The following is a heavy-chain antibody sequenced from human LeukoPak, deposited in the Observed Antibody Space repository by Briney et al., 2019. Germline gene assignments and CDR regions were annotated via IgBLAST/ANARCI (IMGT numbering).Heavy chain of an antibody. CDR2: ISGSGGST. Sequence: GGSLRLSCAASGFTFSSYAMSWVRQAPGKGLEWVSAISGSGGSTYYADSVKGRFTISRDNSKNTLYLQMNSLRAEDTAVYYCAKTHDSSGPGNPMGDYWGQGTLVTVSS. D-gene: IGHD3-22*01. CDR3: AKTHDSSGPGNPMGDY. CDR1: GFTFSSYA. V-gene: IGHV3-23*01. J-gene: IGHJ4*02.